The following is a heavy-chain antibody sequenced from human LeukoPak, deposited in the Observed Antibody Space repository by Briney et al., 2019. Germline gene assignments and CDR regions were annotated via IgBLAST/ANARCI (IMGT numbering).Heavy chain of an antibody. J-gene: IGHJ3*02. CDR1: GYTFTGYY. CDR2: INPNSGGT. D-gene: IGHD2-15*01. V-gene: IGHV1-2*02. Sequence: ASVKVSCKASGYTFTGYYMHWVRQAPGQGLEWMGWINPNSGGTNYAQKFQGRVTMTRGTSISTAYMELSRLRSDDTAVYYCARGLVLAATGAFDIWGQGTMVTVSS. CDR3: ARGLVLAATGAFDI.